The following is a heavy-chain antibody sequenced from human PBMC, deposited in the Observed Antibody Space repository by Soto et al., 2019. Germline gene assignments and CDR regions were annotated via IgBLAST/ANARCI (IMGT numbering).Heavy chain of an antibody. CDR1: GFSFGTYW. V-gene: IGHV3-7*03. CDR3: ARDVGPITIFGEALSGYFDF. Sequence: GGSLRLSCAVSGFSFGTYWMSWVRQAPGKGLEWLASIKQDGSERYYLDSVKGRFTISRDNAKDSLSLQMNSLRGEDTAFYYCARDVGPITIFGEALSGYFDFWGQGTLVTVSS. CDR2: IKQDGSER. J-gene: IGHJ4*02. D-gene: IGHD3-3*01.